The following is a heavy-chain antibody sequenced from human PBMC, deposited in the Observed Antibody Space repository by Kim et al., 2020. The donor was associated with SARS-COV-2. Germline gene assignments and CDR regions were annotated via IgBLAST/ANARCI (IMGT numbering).Heavy chain of an antibody. CDR2: IGSGGAAT. J-gene: IGHJ6*02. Sequence: GGSLRLSCAVSGFTFRNCAMNWARQAPGKGLEWVSLIGSGGAATYYADSVRGRFTISRDNSKNTLYLQMNSLRAEDTAVYYCATRVKYGTNWYTMDVWGQGTTVTVSS. CDR3: ATRVKYGTNWYTMDV. CDR1: GFTFRNCA. V-gene: IGHV3-23*01. D-gene: IGHD6-13*01.